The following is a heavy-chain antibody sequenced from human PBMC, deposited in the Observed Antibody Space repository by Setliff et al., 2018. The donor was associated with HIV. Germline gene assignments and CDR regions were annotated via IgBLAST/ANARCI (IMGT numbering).Heavy chain of an antibody. CDR2: IFTTGNT. J-gene: IGHJ4*02. CDR3: ASVGSYRPLATDY. V-gene: IGHV4-61*09. CDR1: GGSINSGYYY. Sequence: TLSLTCTVSGGSINSGYYYWSWIRQPAGKGLEWIGHIFTTGNTNYNPSLKSRVTISVDTSKNLFSLKLSSVTAADTAVYYCASVGSYRPLATDYWGQGTLVTVSS. D-gene: IGHD1-26*01.